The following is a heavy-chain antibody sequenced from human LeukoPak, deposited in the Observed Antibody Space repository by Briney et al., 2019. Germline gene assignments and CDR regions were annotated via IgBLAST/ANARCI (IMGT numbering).Heavy chain of an antibody. J-gene: IGHJ4*02. D-gene: IGHD6-19*01. CDR1: GFTFSNFG. V-gene: IGHV3-21*01. CDR2: ISSTSSHK. CDR3: ARGGSLGY. Sequence: GGSLRLSCAASGFTFSNFGMHWVRQAPGKGLEWVSSISSTSSHKHYPDSLKGRFTISRDNAKSTLYLQMNSLRAEDTAVYYCARGGSLGYWGQGTLVTVSS.